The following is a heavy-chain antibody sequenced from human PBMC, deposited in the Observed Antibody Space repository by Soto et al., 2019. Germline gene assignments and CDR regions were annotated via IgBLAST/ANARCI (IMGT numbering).Heavy chain of an antibody. CDR2: INHSGST. Sequence: SETLSLTCAVYGGSFSGYYWSWIRQPPGKGLEWIGEINHSGSTNYNPSLKSRVTISVDTSKNQFSLKLSSVTAADTAVYYCARGYYYGSGSQINYYYGMDVWGQGTTVTVSS. J-gene: IGHJ6*02. CDR3: ARGYYYGSGSQINYYYGMDV. CDR1: GGSFSGYY. V-gene: IGHV4-34*01. D-gene: IGHD3-10*01.